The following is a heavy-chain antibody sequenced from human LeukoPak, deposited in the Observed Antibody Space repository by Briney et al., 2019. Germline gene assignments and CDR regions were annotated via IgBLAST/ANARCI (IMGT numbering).Heavy chain of an antibody. V-gene: IGHV1-2*06. Sequence: ASVKVSCKASGYTFTGYYMHWVRQAPGQGLEWMGRINPNSGGTNYAQKFQGRVTMTRDTSISTAYMELSRLRSDDTAVYYCARDGEEWELPTFDYWGQGTLVIVSS. J-gene: IGHJ4*02. CDR1: GYTFTGYY. D-gene: IGHD1-26*01. CDR2: INPNSGGT. CDR3: ARDGEEWELPTFDY.